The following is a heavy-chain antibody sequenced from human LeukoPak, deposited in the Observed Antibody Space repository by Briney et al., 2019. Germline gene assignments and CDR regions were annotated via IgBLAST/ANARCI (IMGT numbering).Heavy chain of an antibody. CDR1: GGSISSGGYY. Sequence: SQTLSLTCSVSGGSISSGGYYWSWIRQHPGKGLEWIGHTYDRGSTYYNPPFKSRVTISVDTSKNQFSLKLSSVAAADTAVYYCARDGGGWHYFEYWGQGTRVTVSS. CDR2: TYDRGST. J-gene: IGHJ4*02. CDR3: ARDGGGWHYFEY. D-gene: IGHD6-19*01. V-gene: IGHV4-31*03.